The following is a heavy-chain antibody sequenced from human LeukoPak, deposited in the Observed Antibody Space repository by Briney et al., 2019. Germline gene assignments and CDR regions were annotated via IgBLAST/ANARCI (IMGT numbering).Heavy chain of an antibody. V-gene: IGHV4-39*01. D-gene: IGHD5-18*01. J-gene: IGHJ4*02. CDR1: GGSISSSTHF. Sequence: SETLSLTCTVSGGSISSSTHFWGWIRQPPGKGLEWIGSIFYSVSTYYNPSLKSRVTISVDTSKNQLSLRLTSVTAADTAVYFCARRGVYTYGYEEWGQGTLVTVSP. CDR3: ARRGVYTYGYEE. CDR2: IFYSVST.